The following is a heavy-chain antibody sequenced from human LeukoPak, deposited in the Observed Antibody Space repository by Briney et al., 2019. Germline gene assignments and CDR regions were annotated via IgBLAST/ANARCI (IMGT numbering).Heavy chain of an antibody. J-gene: IGHJ3*02. V-gene: IGHV1-8*03. CDR2: MNPNSGNT. CDR3: ARGNEYVQGAFDI. D-gene: IGHD3-16*01. Sequence: ASVKVSCKASGYTFTSYDINWVRQATRQGLEWMGWMNPNSGNTGYAQKFQGRVTITRNTYISTAYMELSSLRSEDTAVYYCARGNEYVQGAFDIWGQGTMVTVSS. CDR1: GYTFTSYD.